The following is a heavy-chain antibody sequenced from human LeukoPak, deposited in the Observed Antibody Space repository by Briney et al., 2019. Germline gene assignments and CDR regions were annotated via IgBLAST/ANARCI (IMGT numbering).Heavy chain of an antibody. Sequence: GGSLRLSCAASGLAFSSYAMAWVRQAPGKGLEWVSAISGNGDSTYYAGSVKGRFTISRGNSKNTLCLQMNSLRAEDTAVYYCAKKAHSSTWSNFDYWGQGTLVTVSS. CDR1: GLAFSSYA. CDR2: ISGNGDST. CDR3: AKKAHSSTWSNFDY. D-gene: IGHD6-13*01. V-gene: IGHV3-23*01. J-gene: IGHJ4*02.